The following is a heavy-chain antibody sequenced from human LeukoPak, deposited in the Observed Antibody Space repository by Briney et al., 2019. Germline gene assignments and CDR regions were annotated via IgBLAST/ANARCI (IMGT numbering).Heavy chain of an antibody. Sequence: GASVKVSCKASGGTFSSYAISWVRQAPGQGLEWMRGIIPIFGTANYAQKFQGRVTITADESTSTAYMELSSLRSEDTAVYYCARPDTAMEGRGIYGMDVWGQGTTVTVSS. CDR3: ARPDTAMEGRGIYGMDV. D-gene: IGHD5-18*01. CDR1: GGTFSSYA. CDR2: IIPIFGTA. J-gene: IGHJ6*02. V-gene: IGHV1-69*13.